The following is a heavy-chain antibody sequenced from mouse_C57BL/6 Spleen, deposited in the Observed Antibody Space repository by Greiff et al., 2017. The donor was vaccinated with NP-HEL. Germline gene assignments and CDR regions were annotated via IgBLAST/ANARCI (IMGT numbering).Heavy chain of an antibody. Sequence: QVQLQQPGAELVKPGASVKMSCKASGYTFTSYSITWVKQRPGQGLEWIGDIYPGSGSTNYNEKFKSKATLTVDTSSSTAYMQLSSLTSEDSAVYYCARRDYYGPYWYFDVWGTGTTVTVSS. CDR1: GYTFTSYS. CDR2: IYPGSGST. J-gene: IGHJ1*03. V-gene: IGHV1-55*01. CDR3: ARRDYYGPYWYFDV. D-gene: IGHD1-1*01.